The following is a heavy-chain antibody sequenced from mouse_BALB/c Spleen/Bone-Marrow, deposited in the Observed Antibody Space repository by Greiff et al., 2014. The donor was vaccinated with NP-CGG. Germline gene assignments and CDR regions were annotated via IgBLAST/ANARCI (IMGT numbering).Heavy chain of an antibody. CDR1: GYAFTNYL. Sequence: VQLQQSGAELVRPGTSVKVSCKASGYAFTNYLIEWVKQRPGQGLEWIGVINSGSGGPNYNEKFKGKATLTADKSSSTAYMQLSSLTSDDSAVYFCARQDDGYYYYAMDYWGQGTSVTVSS. D-gene: IGHD2-3*01. CDR2: INSGSGGP. J-gene: IGHJ4*01. V-gene: IGHV1-54*03. CDR3: ARQDDGYYYYAMDY.